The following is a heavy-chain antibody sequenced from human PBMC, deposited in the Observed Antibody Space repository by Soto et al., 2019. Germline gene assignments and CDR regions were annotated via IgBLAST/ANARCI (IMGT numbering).Heavy chain of an antibody. V-gene: IGHV4-59*12. D-gene: IGHD6-13*01. Sequence: SETLSLTCTVSDGSINSYFWNWIRQPPGKGLEWIGHIYYTGSTNYNPSLKSRVTISLDTSKNLFSLNLTSVTAADAAVYLCVRGRTASGQYFFDYWGQGTPVNVSS. J-gene: IGHJ4*02. CDR3: VRGRTASGQYFFDY. CDR2: IYYTGST. CDR1: DGSINSYF.